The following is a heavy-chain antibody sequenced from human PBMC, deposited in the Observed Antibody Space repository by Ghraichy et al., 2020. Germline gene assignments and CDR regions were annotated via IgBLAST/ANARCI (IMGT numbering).Heavy chain of an antibody. V-gene: IGHV3-23*01. J-gene: IGHJ6*02. D-gene: IGHD5-18*01. Sequence: GGSLRLSCAASGFTFSSYAMSWVRQAPGKGLEWVSAISGSGGSTYYADSVKGRFTISRDNSKNTLYLQMNSLRDEDTAVYYCAKLGVNTAMVMNYYYGMDVWGQGTTVTVSS. CDR3: AKLGVNTAMVMNYYYGMDV. CDR2: ISGSGGST. CDR1: GFTFSSYA.